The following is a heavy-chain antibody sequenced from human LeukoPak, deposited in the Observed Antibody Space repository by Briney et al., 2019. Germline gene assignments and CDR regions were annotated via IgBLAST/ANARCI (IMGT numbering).Heavy chain of an antibody. CDR3: AKGPLGYDDSSWFDP. CDR1: GFTFSSYG. Sequence: GGSLRPSCAASGFTFSSYGMHWVRQAPGKGLEWVAFIRYDGSNKYYADSVKGRFTISRDNSKNTLYLQMNSLRAEDTAVYYCAKGPLGYDDSSWFDPWGQGTLVTVSS. D-gene: IGHD3-22*01. CDR2: IRYDGSNK. J-gene: IGHJ5*02. V-gene: IGHV3-30*02.